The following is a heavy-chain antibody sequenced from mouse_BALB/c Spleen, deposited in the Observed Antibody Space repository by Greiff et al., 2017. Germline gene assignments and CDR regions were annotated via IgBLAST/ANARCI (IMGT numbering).Heavy chain of an antibody. CDR2: ISTYYGDA. D-gene: IGHD2-1*01. V-gene: IGHV1S137*01. Sequence: QVQLQQSGAELVRPGVSVKISCKGSGYTFTDYAMHWVKQSHAKSLEWIGVISTYYGDASYNQKFKGKATMTVDKSSSTAYMELARLTSEDSAIYYCARGGGNSAWFAYWGQGTLVTVSA. J-gene: IGHJ3*01. CDR3: ARGGGNSAWFAY. CDR1: GYTFTDYA.